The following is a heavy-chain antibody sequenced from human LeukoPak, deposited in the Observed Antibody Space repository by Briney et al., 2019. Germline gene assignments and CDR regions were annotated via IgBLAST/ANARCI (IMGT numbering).Heavy chain of an antibody. V-gene: IGHV3-7*04. CDR1: GFTFSTYW. CDR3: ARARDYYDSSGYSYWYFDR. Sequence: GGSLRLSCAASGFTFSTYWMTWVRQAPGKGLEWVANIKQDGSEKHYVDSVRGRFTNSRDNAKNSLYLQMNGLRAEDTAVYYCARARDYYDSSGYSYWYFDRWGRGTLVTVSS. J-gene: IGHJ2*01. CDR2: IKQDGSEK. D-gene: IGHD3-22*01.